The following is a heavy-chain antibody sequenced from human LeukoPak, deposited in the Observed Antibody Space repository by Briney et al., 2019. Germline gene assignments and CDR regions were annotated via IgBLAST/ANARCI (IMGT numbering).Heavy chain of an antibody. CDR2: IYHSGST. CDR1: GGSISSNNW. Sequence: SETLSLTCAVSGGSISSNNWWSWVRQPPGKGLEWIGEIYHSGSTNYNPSLKSRATISVDKSKNQLSLKLSSVTAADTAVYYCARDVGARLSGYWGQGTLVTVSS. D-gene: IGHD6-6*01. J-gene: IGHJ4*02. V-gene: IGHV4-4*02. CDR3: ARDVGARLSGY.